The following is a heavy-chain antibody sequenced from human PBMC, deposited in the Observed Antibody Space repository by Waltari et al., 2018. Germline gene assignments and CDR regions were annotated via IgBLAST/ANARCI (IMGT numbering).Heavy chain of an antibody. D-gene: IGHD2-2*01. V-gene: IGHV1-2*06. CDR2: SHPNSGGT. Sequence: QVQLVQSGAEVKKPGASVKVSCKASGYTFTGYYMHWVRQAPGQGLEWMGRSHPNSGGTTYAQKIQGRVTMTRDTSISTAYMELSRLRSDDTAVYYCARDPIVVVPAARGAGDYWGQGTLVTVSS. CDR3: ARDPIVVVPAARGAGDY. J-gene: IGHJ4*02. CDR1: GYTFTGYY.